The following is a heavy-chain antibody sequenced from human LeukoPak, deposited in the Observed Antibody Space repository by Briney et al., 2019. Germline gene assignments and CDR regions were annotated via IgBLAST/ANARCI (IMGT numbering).Heavy chain of an antibody. J-gene: IGHJ4*02. D-gene: IGHD6-19*01. CDR2: ISHSGRT. Sequence: PSETLSLTCDVSGGSLTINSWWSWVRQPPGKGLEWIGEISHSGRTNYNPSLKSRVTMSVDKSKDQLSLALSAVTAADTAVYYCVRGLYSSDFYWGQGHLVIVSS. V-gene: IGHV4-4*02. CDR3: VRGLYSSDFY. CDR1: GGSLTINSW.